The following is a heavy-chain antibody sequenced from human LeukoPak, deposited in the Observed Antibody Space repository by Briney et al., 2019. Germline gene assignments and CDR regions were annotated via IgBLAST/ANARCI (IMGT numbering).Heavy chain of an antibody. CDR1: GFTFSSYE. CDR3: AGYGVVPAAHYYYYGMDV. CDR2: ISSSGSTI. Sequence: GGSLRLSCAASGFTFSSYEMNWVRQAPGKGLEWVSYISSSGSTIYYADSVKGRFTISRDNAKNSLYLQMNSLRAEDTAVYYCAGYGVVPAAHYYYYGMDVWGKGTTVTDSS. J-gene: IGHJ6*04. D-gene: IGHD2-2*01. V-gene: IGHV3-48*03.